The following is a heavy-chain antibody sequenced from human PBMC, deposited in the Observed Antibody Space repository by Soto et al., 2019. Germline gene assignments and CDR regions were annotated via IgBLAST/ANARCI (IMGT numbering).Heavy chain of an antibody. D-gene: IGHD6-13*01. CDR3: ARDQSSSSWHHDAFDI. V-gene: IGHV3-30-3*01. J-gene: IGHJ3*02. CDR1: GFTFSSYA. Sequence: QVQLVESGGGVVQPGRSLRLSCAASGFTFSSYAMHWVRQAPGKGLEWVAVISYDGSNKYYADSVKGRFTISRDNSKNTLYLQMNSLRAEDTAVYYCARDQSSSSWHHDAFDIWGQGTMVTVSS. CDR2: ISYDGSNK.